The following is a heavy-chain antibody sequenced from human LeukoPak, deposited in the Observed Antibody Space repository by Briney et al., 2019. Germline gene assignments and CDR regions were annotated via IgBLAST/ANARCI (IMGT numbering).Heavy chain of an antibody. J-gene: IGHJ6*02. V-gene: IGHV1-69*04. CDR3: ARGTSVRYYYYGMDV. CDR1: GGTFSSYA. Sequence: ASVKVSCKASGGTFSSYAISWVRQAPGQGPEWMERIIPILGIANYAQKFQGRVTITADKSTSTAYMELSSLRSEDTAVYYCARGTSVRYYYYGMDVWGQGTTVTVSS. D-gene: IGHD2-2*01. CDR2: IIPILGIA.